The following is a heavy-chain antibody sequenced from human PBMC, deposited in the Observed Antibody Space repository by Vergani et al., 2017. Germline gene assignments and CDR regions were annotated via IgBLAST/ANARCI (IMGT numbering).Heavy chain of an antibody. CDR2: IKSDGSIT. J-gene: IGHJ5*02. V-gene: IGHV3-74*03. Sequence: DVHLAESGGGFFQPGGSLRLSCSASGFSFNSYWMHWVRQVPGKGLLWVSRIKSDGSITAYADSVKGRFTISRDNAQNTLYLQMNSLRVEDTGVYYCASARCIETCDMSNWLDAWGQGTLVTVSS. CDR1: GFSFNSYW. CDR3: ASARCIETCDMSNWLDA. D-gene: IGHD5/OR15-5a*01.